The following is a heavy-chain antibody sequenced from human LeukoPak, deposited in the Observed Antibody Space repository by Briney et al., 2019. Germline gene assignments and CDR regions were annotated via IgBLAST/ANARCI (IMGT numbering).Heavy chain of an antibody. CDR1: RYTFTTYF. D-gene: IGHD4-23*01. CDR2: VNPSGGSA. J-gene: IGHJ4*02. CDR3: ARDPSGGNSLLDQ. V-gene: IGHV1-46*01. Sequence: ASVKVSCKASRYTFTTYFIHWVRQAPGQGLEWMGTVNPSGGSATYAQRFQGRVTMTRDSSTSTVYMELSSLRSEDTAVYYCARDPSGGNSLLDQWGQGTLVTVSS.